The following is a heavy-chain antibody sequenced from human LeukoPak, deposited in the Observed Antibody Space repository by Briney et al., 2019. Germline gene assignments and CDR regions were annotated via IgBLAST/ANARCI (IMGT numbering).Heavy chain of an antibody. CDR3: ARGLFYDILTGYYPAHFDY. J-gene: IGHJ4*02. V-gene: IGHV4-34*01. CDR1: GGSFSGYY. CDR2: INHSGST. Sequence: PSETLSLTCAVYGGSFSGYYWSWIRQPPGKGLEWIGEINHSGSTNYNPSLKSRVTISVDTSKNQFSLKLSSVTAADTAVYYCARGLFYDILTGYYPAHFDYWGQGTLVTVSS. D-gene: IGHD3-9*01.